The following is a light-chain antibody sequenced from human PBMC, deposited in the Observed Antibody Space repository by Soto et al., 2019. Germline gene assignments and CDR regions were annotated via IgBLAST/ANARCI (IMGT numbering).Light chain of an antibody. CDR1: QSIGSY. Sequence: DIQMTQSPSSLSTSVGDRVTITCRASQSIGSYLNWYQQAPGRAPKFLIYTASTLQSGVPSRFSGSGSGTEFTLTISSLQPEDFATYYCQQLTSYFPLTFGGGTKVDIK. CDR3: QQLTSYFPLT. CDR2: TAS. V-gene: IGKV1-9*01. J-gene: IGKJ4*01.